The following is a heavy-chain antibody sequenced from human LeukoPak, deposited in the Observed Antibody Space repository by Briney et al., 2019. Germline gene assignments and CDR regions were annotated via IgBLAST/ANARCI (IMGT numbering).Heavy chain of an antibody. CDR1: GGSISSGDYY. V-gene: IGHV4-30-4*01. CDR2: IYYSGST. J-gene: IGHJ4*02. D-gene: IGHD3-10*01. Sequence: SETLSLTCTVSGGSISSGDYYWSWIRQPPGKGLEWIGYIYYSGSTYYNPSLKSRVTISVDTSKNQFSLKLNSVTAADTAVYYCARTMIRGVMDDYWGQGTLVTVSS. CDR3: ARTMIRGVMDDY.